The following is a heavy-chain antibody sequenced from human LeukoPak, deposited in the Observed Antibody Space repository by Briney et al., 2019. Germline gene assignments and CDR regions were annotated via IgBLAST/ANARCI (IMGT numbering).Heavy chain of an antibody. J-gene: IGHJ4*02. CDR3: ARVGPPYYDFWSGYYSHFDY. CDR2: INPNSGGT. CDR1: GYTFTGYY. Sequence: ASVKVSCKASGYTFTGYYMHWVRQAPAQGLEWMGWINPNSGGTNYAQKFQGRVTMTRDTSISTAYMELSRLRSDDTAVYYCARVGPPYYDFWSGYYSHFDYWGQGTLVTVSS. D-gene: IGHD3-3*01. V-gene: IGHV1-2*02.